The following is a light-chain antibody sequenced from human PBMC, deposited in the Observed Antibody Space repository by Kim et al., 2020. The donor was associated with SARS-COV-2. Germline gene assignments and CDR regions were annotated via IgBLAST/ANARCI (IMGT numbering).Light chain of an antibody. Sequence: EIVLTQSPGTLSLSPGERATLSCRASQSVSSSYLDWYQQKPGQAPRLLIYGASSRATGIPYRFSGSGSGTDFTLSISRLEPEDFAVYYCHQYCSFGTFGQGTKVDIK. J-gene: IGKJ1*01. V-gene: IGKV3-20*01. CDR2: GAS. CDR3: HQYCSFGT. CDR1: QSVSSSY.